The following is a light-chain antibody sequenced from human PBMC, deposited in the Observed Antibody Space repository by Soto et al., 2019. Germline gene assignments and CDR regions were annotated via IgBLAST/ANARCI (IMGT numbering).Light chain of an antibody. CDR2: AAS. CDR1: QAIGNS. CDR3: QQCKVAPLT. J-gene: IGKJ4*01. Sequence: DIQMTQSPSSLSSFVGDRVTITCRASQAIGNSLAWYQQKPGKVAKLLIYAASTLQAGVPSRFSGSGSGTDVALAISSLQHEDVATYYCQQCKVAPLTFGGGTKVDIK. V-gene: IGKV1-27*01.